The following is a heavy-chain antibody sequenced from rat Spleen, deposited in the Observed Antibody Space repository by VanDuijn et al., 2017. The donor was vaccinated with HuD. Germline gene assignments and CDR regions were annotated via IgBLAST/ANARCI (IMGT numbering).Heavy chain of an antibody. CDR1: GFTFSDYA. Sequence: EVQLVESGGGLVQPGNSLKLSCAASGFTFSDYAMTWVRQSPKKGLEWVATIIYGDSSGHSSTYYRDSVKGRFTISRDNAKSTLSLQMDSLRSEDTATYYCARQWLTGSHWFFDFWGPGTMVTVSS. CDR3: ARQWLTGSHWFFDF. J-gene: IGHJ1*01. D-gene: IGHD1-4*01. CDR2: IIYGDSSGHSST. V-gene: IGHV5-17*01.